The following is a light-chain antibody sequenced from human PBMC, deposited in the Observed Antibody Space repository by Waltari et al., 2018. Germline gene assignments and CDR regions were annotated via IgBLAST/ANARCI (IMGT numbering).Light chain of an antibody. CDR1: SSNIGAGYD. CDR3: QSYDSSLSRYVV. V-gene: IGLV1-40*01. Sequence: QSVLTQPHSVSGAPGQRVTIYCTGSSSNIGAGYDVHWYQQLPGTAPKLLIYDNSNRPSGVPDRFSGSKSGTSASLAITGLQAEDEADYYCQSYDSSLSRYVVFGGGTKLTVL. CDR2: DNS. J-gene: IGLJ2*01.